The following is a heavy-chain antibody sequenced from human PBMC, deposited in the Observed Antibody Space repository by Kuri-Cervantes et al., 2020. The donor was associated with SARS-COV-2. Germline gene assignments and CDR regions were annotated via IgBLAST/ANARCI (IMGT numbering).Heavy chain of an antibody. D-gene: IGHD3-3*01. CDR1: GFTFSSYA. J-gene: IGHJ6*02. CDR3: ARVPGYDFWSGYNRFGYYGMDV. Sequence: GESLKISCAASGFTFSSYAMHWVRQAPGKGLEWVAVISYDGSNKYYADSVKGRFTISRDNSKNTLYLQMNSLRAEDTAVYYCARVPGYDFWSGYNRFGYYGMDVWGQGTTVTVSS. CDR2: ISYDGSNK. V-gene: IGHV3-30-3*01.